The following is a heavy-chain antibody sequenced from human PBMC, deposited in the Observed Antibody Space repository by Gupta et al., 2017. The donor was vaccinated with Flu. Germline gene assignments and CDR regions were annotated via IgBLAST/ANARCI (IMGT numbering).Heavy chain of an antibody. J-gene: IGHJ4*02. CDR2: SHHSGST. Sequence: GGSISDDYWSWIRQSPGKGLEWIGYSHHSGSTDYNPSLRSRVTISIDSSRTQFSLRLTSVTAADTAVYFCARDNSPSRGFIWGPGSRVTVSS. V-gene: IGHV4-59*01. CDR1: GGSISDDY. D-gene: IGHD1-26*01. CDR3: ARDNSPSRGFI.